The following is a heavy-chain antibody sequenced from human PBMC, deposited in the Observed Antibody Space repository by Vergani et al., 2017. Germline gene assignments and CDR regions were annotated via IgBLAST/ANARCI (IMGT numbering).Heavy chain of an antibody. CDR1: GFTFSGSA. CDR2: IRSKANSYAT. J-gene: IGHJ6*01. CDR3: TRPIGDIVVVPAGVDV. V-gene: IGHV3-73*02. Sequence: EVQLVESGGGLVQPGGSLKLSCAASGFTFSGSAMHWVRQASGKGLGWVGGIRSKANSYATAYAASVKGRFTISRDDSKNTAYLQMNSLKPEDTAVYYCTRPIGDIVVVPAGVDVWGKGTTVTVSS. D-gene: IGHD2-2*01.